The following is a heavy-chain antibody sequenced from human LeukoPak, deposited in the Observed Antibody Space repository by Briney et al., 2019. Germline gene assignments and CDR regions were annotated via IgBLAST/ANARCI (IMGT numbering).Heavy chain of an antibody. Sequence: GGCLRLSRAASGFTFSIYAVSWVRDAPGRGREGGSSISGSGGGTYYAVSVKGRFTISRDNSKNTLYLQMNSLSTEDTAVYYCAKTTTGYSSGRYPGWPVDYWGQGTLVTVSS. J-gene: IGHJ4*02. CDR3: AKTTTGYSSGRYPGWPVDY. D-gene: IGHD6-19*01. CDR2: ISGSGGGT. V-gene: IGHV3-23*01. CDR1: GFTFSIYA.